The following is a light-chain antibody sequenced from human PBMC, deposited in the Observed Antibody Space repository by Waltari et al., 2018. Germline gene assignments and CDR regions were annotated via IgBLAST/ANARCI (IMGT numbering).Light chain of an antibody. Sequence: QSALTQPASVSGTPGQSITISCTGTTSDVGNYDLVSWYQHHPGKAPKLLICEVNKRPSGVSSRFSGSKSGNTASLTISGLQAEDEADYYCCSYAGRGTYVFGSGTKVTVL. CDR2: EVN. CDR1: TSDVGNYDL. J-gene: IGLJ1*01. CDR3: CSYAGRGTYV. V-gene: IGLV2-23*02.